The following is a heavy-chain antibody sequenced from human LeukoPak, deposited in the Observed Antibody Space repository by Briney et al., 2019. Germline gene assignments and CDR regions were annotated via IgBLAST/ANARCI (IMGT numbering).Heavy chain of an antibody. V-gene: IGHV5-51*01. J-gene: IGHJ4*02. Sequence: GESLKILRKGSGYSLNSYWNGWVPQMPGKGLGWMGMIYPGDSDTRYSPSFQGHVTSAADKYISTAYLQWSSLKASDTAMYYCARWRAAGTIAYFDYWGQGTLVTVSS. CDR2: IYPGDSDT. CDR1: GYSLNSYW. CDR3: ARWRAAGTIAYFDY. D-gene: IGHD1-7*01.